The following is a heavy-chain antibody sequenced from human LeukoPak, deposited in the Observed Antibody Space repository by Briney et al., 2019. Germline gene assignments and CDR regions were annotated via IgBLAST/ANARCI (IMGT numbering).Heavy chain of an antibody. CDR2: IWYDGSNK. CDR1: GFTFSSYG. Sequence: GRSLRLSCAAPGFTFSSYGMHWVRQAPGKGLEWVAVIWYDGSNKYYADSVKGRFTISRDNAENTLHLQMNSLRAEDTAVYYCARDLGWYFDYWGQGTLVTVSA. V-gene: IGHV3-33*01. D-gene: IGHD7-27*01. J-gene: IGHJ4*02. CDR3: ARDLGWYFDY.